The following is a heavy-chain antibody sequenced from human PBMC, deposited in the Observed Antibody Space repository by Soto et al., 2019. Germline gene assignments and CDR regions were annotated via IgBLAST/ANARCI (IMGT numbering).Heavy chain of an antibody. D-gene: IGHD7-27*01. J-gene: IGHJ4*02. Sequence: LSLTCTVSGGSISSYYWSWIRQPPGKGLEWIGYIYYSGSTNYNPSLKSRVTISVDTSKNQFSLKLSSVTAADTAVYYCARDHNWGWGYFDYWGQGTLVTVSS. CDR3: ARDHNWGWGYFDY. CDR1: GGSISSYY. V-gene: IGHV4-59*01. CDR2: IYYSGST.